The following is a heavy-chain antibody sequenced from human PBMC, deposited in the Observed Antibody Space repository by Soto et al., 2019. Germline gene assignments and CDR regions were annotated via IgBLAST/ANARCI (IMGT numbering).Heavy chain of an antibody. J-gene: IGHJ4*02. CDR3: ARGRASGSYYLLDY. CDR2: INPNSGNI. D-gene: IGHD3-10*01. V-gene: IGHV1-8*01. Sequence: ASVKVSCKASGDAFTTYDINWVRQAAGHGLEWMGWINPNSGNIGYAQRFQGRVTMTRDTAIRTAYMEVSSLRSDDTAVYYCARGRASGSYYLLDYWGQGTLVTVYS. CDR1: GDAFTTYD.